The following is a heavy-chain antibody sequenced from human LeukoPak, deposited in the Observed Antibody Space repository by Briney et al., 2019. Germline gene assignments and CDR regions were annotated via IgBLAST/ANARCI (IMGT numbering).Heavy chain of an antibody. CDR3: AKDRHPYSVYDSGYFDY. D-gene: IGHD5/OR15-5a*01. J-gene: IGHJ4*02. V-gene: IGHV3-20*04. Sequence: PGGSLRLSCAASGFTFDDYGMSWVRQAPGKGLEWVSGINWNSGSIGYADSVKGRFTISRDNAKNSLYLQMNSLRAEDMALYYCAKDRHPYSVYDSGYFDYWGQGTLVTVSS. CDR2: INWNSGSI. CDR1: GFTFDDYG.